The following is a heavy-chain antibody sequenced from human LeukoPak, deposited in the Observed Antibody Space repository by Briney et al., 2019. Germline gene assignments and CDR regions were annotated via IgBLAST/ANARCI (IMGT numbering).Heavy chain of an antibody. CDR3: ARDLKAMYYYGSGSYPTFGY. V-gene: IGHV1-69*13. J-gene: IGHJ4*02. Sequence: ASVKVSCKASGGTFISDAVAWVRQAPGQGLEWMGGIIPIFGTANYAQKFQGRVTITADESTSTAYMELSSLRSEDTAVYYCARDLKAMYYYGSGSYPTFGYRGQGTLVTVSS. CDR2: IIPIFGTA. CDR1: GGTFISDA. D-gene: IGHD3-10*01.